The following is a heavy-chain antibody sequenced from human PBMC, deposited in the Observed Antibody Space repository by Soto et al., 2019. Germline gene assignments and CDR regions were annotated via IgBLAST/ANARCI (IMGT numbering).Heavy chain of an antibody. V-gene: IGHV4-59*01. CDR2: IYYSGST. CDR3: ARAKKGSSSWYRGAGYYYGMDV. Sequence: SEALSLTCTVSGGSISSYYWSWIRQPPGKGLEWIGYIYYSGSTNYNPSLKSRVTISVDTSKNQFSLKLSSVTAADTAVYYCARAKKGSSSWYRGAGYYYGMDVWGQGTTVTVSS. J-gene: IGHJ6*02. CDR1: GGSISSYY. D-gene: IGHD6-13*01.